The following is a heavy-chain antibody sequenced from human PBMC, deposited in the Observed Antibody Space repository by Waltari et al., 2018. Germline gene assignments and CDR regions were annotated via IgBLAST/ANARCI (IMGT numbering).Heavy chain of an antibody. CDR3: ARDYSIFGVTNLDY. D-gene: IGHD3-3*01. V-gene: IGHV1-2*06. CDR1: GYTFTGYY. CDR2: INPNSGGT. J-gene: IGHJ4*02. Sequence: QVQLVQSGAEVKKPGASVKVSCKASGYTFTGYYMHWVRQAPGQGLEWMGRINPNSGGTNYAQKVQGRVTMTRDTSISTAYMELSRLRSDDTAVYYCARDYSIFGVTNLDYWGQGTLVTVSS.